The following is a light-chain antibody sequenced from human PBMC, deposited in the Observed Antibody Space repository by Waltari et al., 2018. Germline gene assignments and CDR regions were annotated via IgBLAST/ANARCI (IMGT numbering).Light chain of an antibody. V-gene: IGKV3-20*01. J-gene: IGKJ2*01. CDR1: QSVSSSY. CDR2: GAS. CDR3: QQYGSSPYT. Sequence: EIVLTQSPGTLPLSPGERATPSCRASQSVSSSYLAWYQQKPGQAPRLLIYGASSRATGIPDRFSGSGSGTDFTLTISRLEPEDFAVYYCQQYGSSPYTFGQGTKLEIK.